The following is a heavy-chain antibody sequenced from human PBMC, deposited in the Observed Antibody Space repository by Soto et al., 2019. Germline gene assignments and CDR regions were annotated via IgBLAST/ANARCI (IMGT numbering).Heavy chain of an antibody. CDR1: GGSISTGDFS. CDR2: MYHNGSP. CDR3: ARTRGNVVGLNLEDTYFDP. V-gene: IGHV4-31*03. D-gene: IGHD2-21*01. Sequence: QVQLQESGPGLVKPSQTLSLTCTVSGGSISTGDFSWTWIRQHPGKGLEWIGDMYHNGSPYYNPSLKSRLTISVDPSKSQCSLRLSSVTAADTAVYYCARTRGNVVGLNLEDTYFDPWGRGTLVTVSS. J-gene: IGHJ5*02.